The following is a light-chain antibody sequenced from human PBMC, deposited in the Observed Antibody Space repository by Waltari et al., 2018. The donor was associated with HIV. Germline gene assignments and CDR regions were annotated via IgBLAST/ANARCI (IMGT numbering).Light chain of an antibody. J-gene: IGLJ2*01. CDR2: EVT. V-gene: IGLV2-8*01. CDR1: SNDVGASDY. CDR3: TSYVDNYHVF. Sequence: SALTQPPSASGSPAQSVTISCTGTSNDVGASDYVSCDQQHPGRAPKLLIYEVTQRPSGVPDRFSGSKSGNTASLTVSGLQAEDDGHYYCTSYVDNYHVFFGGGTKLTVL.